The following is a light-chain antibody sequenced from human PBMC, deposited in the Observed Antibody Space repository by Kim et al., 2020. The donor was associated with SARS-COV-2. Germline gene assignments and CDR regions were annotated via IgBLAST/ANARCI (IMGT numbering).Light chain of an antibody. CDR2: AAS. Sequence: ASVGDSATITCRASQDISKHLAWFQQKPGTAPKSLIYAASSLQSGVPSKFSGSGSGTHFTLTISSLQPEDFATYSCQQYHDFPWTFGQGTKVEIK. CDR3: QQYHDFPWT. CDR1: QDISKH. V-gene: IGKV1-16*02. J-gene: IGKJ1*01.